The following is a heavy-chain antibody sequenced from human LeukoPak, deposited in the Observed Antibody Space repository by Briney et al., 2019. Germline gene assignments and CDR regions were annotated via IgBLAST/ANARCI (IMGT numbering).Heavy chain of an antibody. CDR3: ARDGYGDYAYYYYGMDV. J-gene: IGHJ6*02. V-gene: IGHV3-11*04. CDR1: GFTFSDYY. D-gene: IGHD4-17*01. Sequence: GGSLRLSCAASGFTFSDYYMTWIRQAPGKGLEWISYISSRGSSIYYADSVRGRFTISRDSAKNSLYLQMNSLRAEDTAVYYCARDGYGDYAYYYYGMDVWGQGTTVTVSS. CDR2: ISSRGSSI.